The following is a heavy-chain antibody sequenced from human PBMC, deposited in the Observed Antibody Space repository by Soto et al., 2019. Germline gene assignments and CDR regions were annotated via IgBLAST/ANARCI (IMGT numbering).Heavy chain of an antibody. D-gene: IGHD6-19*01. CDR1: GGTFSSYA. Sequence: QVQLVQSGAEVKKPGSTVKVSCKASGGTFSSYAISWVRQAPGQGLEWMGGIIPIFGTANYAQKFQGRVTITADEATSTAYMELSSLRSEDTAVYYCAGEMLSSGWYGNAFDIWGQGTMVTVSS. CDR2: IIPIFGTA. J-gene: IGHJ3*02. CDR3: AGEMLSSGWYGNAFDI. V-gene: IGHV1-69*01.